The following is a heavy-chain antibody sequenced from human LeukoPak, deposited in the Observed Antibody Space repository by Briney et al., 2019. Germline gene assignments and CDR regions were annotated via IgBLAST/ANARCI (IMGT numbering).Heavy chain of an antibody. D-gene: IGHD4-11*01. CDR2: VYQSGIT. CDR1: GYSISSGYY. V-gene: IGHV4-38-2*01. J-gene: IGHJ4*02. CDR3: ARRYSNSYFDY. Sequence: SETLSLTCAVSGYSISSGYYWGWIRQPPGKGLEWIGNVYQSGITYYNASLKSRVTISVDMSKNQSSLKLNSVTAADTPVYYCARRYSNSYFDYWGQGTLVTVPS.